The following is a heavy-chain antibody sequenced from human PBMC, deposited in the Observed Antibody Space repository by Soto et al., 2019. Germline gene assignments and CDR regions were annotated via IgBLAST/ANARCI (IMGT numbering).Heavy chain of an antibody. J-gene: IGHJ4*02. CDR3: ARGRTGTTSYFAY. Sequence: GASVKVSCKASGYTFTGYYLHWVRQAPGQGLEWMGWINPNSGGTNYAQKFQGRVTMTRDTSISTAYMELSRLRSDDTAVYYCARGRTGTTSYFAYWGQGNLVTVSS. V-gene: IGHV1-2*02. CDR1: GYTFTGYY. CDR2: INPNSGGT. D-gene: IGHD1-1*01.